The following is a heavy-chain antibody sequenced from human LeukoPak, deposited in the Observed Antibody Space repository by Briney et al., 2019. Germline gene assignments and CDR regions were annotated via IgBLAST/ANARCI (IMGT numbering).Heavy chain of an antibody. J-gene: IGHJ4*02. CDR1: GFTFSGYW. Sequence: GGSLRLSCAASGFTFSGYWMHWVRRAPGKGLVWVSRIKSDGSSTSYADFVKGRFTISRDNAKNTLYLQMNSLRAEDTAVYYCARDPDICSGGSCYSHFDYWGQGTLVTVSS. CDR3: ARDPDICSGGSCYSHFDY. CDR2: IKSDGSST. D-gene: IGHD2-15*01. V-gene: IGHV3-74*01.